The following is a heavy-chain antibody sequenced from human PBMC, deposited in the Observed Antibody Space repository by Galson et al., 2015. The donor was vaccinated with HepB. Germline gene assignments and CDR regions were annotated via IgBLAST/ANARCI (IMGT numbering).Heavy chain of an antibody. Sequence: SLRLSCAGSDFTFNYYTMHWVRQAPGKGLEWISFISYDGNSRYYADSVKGRFTISRDDSKSTLYLQMNSLRDDDTALYYCGRDKVTERGGDYYGVDVWGQGTTVIVSS. D-gene: IGHD3-16*01. CDR1: DFTFNYYT. J-gene: IGHJ6*02. CDR3: GRDKVTERGGDYYGVDV. V-gene: IGHV3-30-3*01. CDR2: ISYDGNSR.